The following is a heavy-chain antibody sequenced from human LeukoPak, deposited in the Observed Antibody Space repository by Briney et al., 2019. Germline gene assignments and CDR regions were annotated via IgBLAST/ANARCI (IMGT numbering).Heavy chain of an antibody. D-gene: IGHD3-10*01. CDR3: ARDRVTMVRGAD. V-gene: IGHV4-39*07. J-gene: IGHJ4*02. CDR2: IYYSGST. CDR1: GGSISSSSYY. Sequence: SETLSLTCTVSGGSISSSSYYWGWIRQPPGKGLEWIGSIYYSGSTYYNPSLKSRVTISVDTSKNQFSLKLSSVTAADTAVYYCARDRVTMVRGADWGQGTLVTVSS.